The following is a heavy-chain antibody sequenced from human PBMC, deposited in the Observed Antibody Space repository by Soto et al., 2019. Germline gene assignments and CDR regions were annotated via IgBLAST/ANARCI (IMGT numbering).Heavy chain of an antibody. CDR3: ARDLWGYCGTDCYPLDV. Sequence: SETLSLTCTVSGGSISSYDWSWIRQPPGKGLEWIGYMYNTGSTVYNPSLKSRVTISVDTSKNQFSLKLNAVTAADTAVYYCARDLWGYCGTDCYPLDVWGQGTTVTVSS. V-gene: IGHV4-59*01. D-gene: IGHD2-21*02. CDR1: GGSISSYD. CDR2: MYNTGST. J-gene: IGHJ6*02.